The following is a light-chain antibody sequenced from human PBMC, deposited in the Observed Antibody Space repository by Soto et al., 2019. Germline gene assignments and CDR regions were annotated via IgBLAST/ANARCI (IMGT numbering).Light chain of an antibody. CDR3: QQYNNWPS. J-gene: IGKJ1*01. V-gene: IGKV1-5*03. CDR1: ENVNGH. CDR2: EAS. Sequence: IPMSQSPNTLSASVGDSVAVTCRASENVNGHLAWYQQKPGKAPKLLIYEASILESGVPSRFSGSGFGTEFTLTINGLLPEDFVTYYCQQYNNWPSFAQGTKVDIK.